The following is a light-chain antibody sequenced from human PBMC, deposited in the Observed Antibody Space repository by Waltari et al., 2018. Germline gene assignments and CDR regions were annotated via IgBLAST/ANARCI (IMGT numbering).Light chain of an antibody. V-gene: IGKV1-39*01. CDR2: AAS. Sequence: IQMTKSPSSLSASVGDRVTITCRASQSISSYLNWYQQKPGKAPKLLIYAASSLQSGVPSRFSGSGSGTDFTLTISSLQPEDFATYYCQQSYSTPPGTFGQGTKVEIK. CDR1: QSISSY. J-gene: IGKJ1*01. CDR3: QQSYSTPPGT.